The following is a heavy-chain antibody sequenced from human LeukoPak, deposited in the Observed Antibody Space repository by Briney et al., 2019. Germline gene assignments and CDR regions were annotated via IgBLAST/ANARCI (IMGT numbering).Heavy chain of an antibody. CDR1: GGSIISNNHY. J-gene: IGHJ2*01. CDR3: ARLPRFGYSYGPPWYFDL. CDR2: INHSGST. V-gene: IGHV4-39*07. D-gene: IGHD5-18*01. Sequence: PSETLSLTCTVSGGSIISNNHYWGWTRQPPGKGLEWIGEINHSGSTNYNPSLKSRVTISVDTSKNQFSLKLSSVTAADTAVYYCARLPRFGYSYGPPWYFDLWGRGTLVTVSS.